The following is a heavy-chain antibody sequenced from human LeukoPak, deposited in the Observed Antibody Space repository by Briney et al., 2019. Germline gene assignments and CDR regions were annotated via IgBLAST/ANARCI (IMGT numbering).Heavy chain of an antibody. Sequence: GRSLRLSCAASGFTFSSYVMHWVRQAPGKGLEYVSAISSNGGSTYYANSVKGRFTISRDNSKNTLYLQMGSLRAEDMAVYYCAREALGSGWYDDAFDIWGQGTMVTVSS. CDR2: ISSNGGST. CDR1: GFTFSSYV. D-gene: IGHD6-19*01. CDR3: AREALGSGWYDDAFDI. J-gene: IGHJ3*02. V-gene: IGHV3-64*01.